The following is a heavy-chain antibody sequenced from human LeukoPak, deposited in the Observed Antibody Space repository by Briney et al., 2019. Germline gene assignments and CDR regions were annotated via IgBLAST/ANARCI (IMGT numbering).Heavy chain of an antibody. CDR2: ISSSSSYI. CDR3: ARGYYYDSSGHDY. V-gene: IGHV3-21*01. J-gene: IGHJ4*02. D-gene: IGHD3-22*01. CDR1: GFTFSRYS. Sequence: TGXSLRLSCAASGFTFSRYSMNWVSQAPGKGVEWVSSISSSSSYIYYADSVKRRFTISRDDAKNSLYLQMNSLRAVDTAVYYCARGYYYDSSGHDYWGQGTLVTVSP.